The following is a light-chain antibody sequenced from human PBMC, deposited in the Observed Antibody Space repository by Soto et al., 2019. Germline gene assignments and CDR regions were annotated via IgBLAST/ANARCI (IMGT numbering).Light chain of an antibody. CDR3: LLSYNGPYV. CDR2: DTT. CDR1: TGAVTNGHY. Sequence: VVTXEPSLTVSPGGTVTLTCGSSTGAVTNGHYPYWFQQKPGQAPRTLIYDTTNRHSRTPARFSGSLLGGKAALTLSGAQPEDEAEYYCLLSYNGPYVFGTGTKVTV. V-gene: IGLV7-46*01. J-gene: IGLJ1*01.